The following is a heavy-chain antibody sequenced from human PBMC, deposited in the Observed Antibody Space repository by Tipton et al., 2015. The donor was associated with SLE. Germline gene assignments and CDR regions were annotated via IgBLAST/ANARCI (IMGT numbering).Heavy chain of an antibody. Sequence: SLRLSCAASGFSFSTYSMNWVRQAPGKGLEWVSSISFDSDGSTTNYADSVRGRFTISRDNAKNTLYLQMNTLRAEDTAVYYCTRAVGYGGNSEDFDYWGQGTLVTVSS. CDR3: TRAVGYGGNSEDFDY. CDR1: GFSFSTYS. J-gene: IGHJ4*02. V-gene: IGHV3-74*01. CDR2: ISFDSDGSTT. D-gene: IGHD4-23*01.